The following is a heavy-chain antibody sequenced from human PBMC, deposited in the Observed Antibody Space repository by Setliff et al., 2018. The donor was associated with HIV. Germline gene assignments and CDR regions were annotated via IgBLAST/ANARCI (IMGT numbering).Heavy chain of an antibody. Sequence: SVKVSCKASGGTFSSYAISWVRQAPGQGLEWMGGIIPIFGTANHAQKFQGRVTITADESTSTAYMELSSLRSEDTAVYYCARAGASSGWYGWYFDYWGQGTLVTVSS. CDR2: IIPIFGTA. CDR3: ARAGASSGWYGWYFDY. CDR1: GGTFSSYA. V-gene: IGHV1-69*01. D-gene: IGHD6-19*01. J-gene: IGHJ4*02.